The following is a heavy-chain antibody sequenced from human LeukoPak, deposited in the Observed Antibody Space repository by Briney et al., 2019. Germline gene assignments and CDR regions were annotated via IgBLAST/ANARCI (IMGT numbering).Heavy chain of an antibody. CDR3: ARDLTAWFGELPDY. J-gene: IGHJ4*02. CDR1: GFTFSSYE. D-gene: IGHD3-10*01. Sequence: GRSLRLSCAASGFTFSSYEMNWVRQAPGKGLEWVSYISSSGSTIYYADSVKGRFTISRDNAKNSLYLQMNSLRAEDTAVYYCARDLTAWFGELPDYWGQGTLVTVSS. CDR2: ISSSGSTI. V-gene: IGHV3-48*03.